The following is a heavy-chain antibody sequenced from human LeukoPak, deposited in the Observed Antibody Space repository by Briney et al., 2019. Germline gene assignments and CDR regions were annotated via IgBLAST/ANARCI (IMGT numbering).Heavy chain of an antibody. J-gene: IGHJ5*02. CDR3: ARRGGSGTYYKFTPDAFDL. V-gene: IGHV5-51*01. CDR1: GYNFTNYW. CDR2: IYPGDSDT. Sequence: HGESLKISCKGSGYNFTNYWIGWVRQMPGKGLEWMGIIYPGDSDTKYSPSFQGQVTISADKSISTAYLQWSSLKASDTAMYYCARRGGSGTYYKFTPDAFDLWGQGTLVTVSS. D-gene: IGHD3-10*01.